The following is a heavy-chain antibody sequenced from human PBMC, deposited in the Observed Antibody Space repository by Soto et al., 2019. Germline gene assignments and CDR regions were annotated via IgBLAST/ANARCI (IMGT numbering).Heavy chain of an antibody. J-gene: IGHJ3*01. V-gene: IGHV3-30*18. CDR1: GFTFSDYD. CDR2: ISYDGSKK. Sequence: GGSLRLSCAASGFTFSDYDIHWVRQVPGKGLEWVSIISYDGSKKHYADSVKGRFTISRDNSKNTLYLQMNSLRAEDTALYYCTKGRIHYDSGGFLSAFDFWGQGTMVTVSS. D-gene: IGHD3-22*01. CDR3: TKGRIHYDSGGFLSAFDF.